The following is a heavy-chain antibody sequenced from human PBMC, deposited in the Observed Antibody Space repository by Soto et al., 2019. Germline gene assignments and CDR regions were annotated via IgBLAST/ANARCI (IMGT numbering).Heavy chain of an antibody. D-gene: IGHD3-3*01. CDR2: IFSNDEK. CDR3: ARAYDFWRGYYHSIVFDY. J-gene: IGHJ4*02. Sequence: SGPTLVNPTETLTLTCTVSGFSLSNARMGVSWIRQPPGKALEWLAHIFSNDEKSYSTSLKSRLTISKDTSKSQVVLTMTNMDPVDTATYYCARAYDFWRGYYHSIVFDYWGQGTLVTVYS. CDR1: GFSLSNARMG. V-gene: IGHV2-26*01.